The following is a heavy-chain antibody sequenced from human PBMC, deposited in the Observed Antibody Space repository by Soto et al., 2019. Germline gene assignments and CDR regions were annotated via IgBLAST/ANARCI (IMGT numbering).Heavy chain of an antibody. CDR1: GFTVSSNY. Sequence: QAGGSLRLSCAASGFTVSSNYMSWVRQAPGKGLEWVSVIYSGGSTYYADSVKGRFTISRDNSKNTLYLQMNSLRAEDTAVYYCARSSSWYYYGMDVWGQGTTVTVSS. CDR3: ARSSSWYYYGMDV. V-gene: IGHV3-53*01. D-gene: IGHD6-13*01. J-gene: IGHJ6*02. CDR2: IYSGGST.